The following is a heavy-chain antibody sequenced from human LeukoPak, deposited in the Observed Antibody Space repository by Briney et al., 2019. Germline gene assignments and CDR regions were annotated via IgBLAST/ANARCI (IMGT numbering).Heavy chain of an antibody. J-gene: IGHJ4*02. CDR1: GYMFSDYV. V-gene: IGHV1-18*01. D-gene: IGHD3-16*01. CDR2: ISGYSGDT. Sequence: ASVKVSCKASGYMFSDYVITWVRQAPGQGLEWMGWISGYSGDTEYAQKIQGRVTMTTDTSTSTAYMELRSLRSDDTAVYYCARVSLRLGELYANYWGQGTLVTVSS. CDR3: ARVSLRLGELYANY.